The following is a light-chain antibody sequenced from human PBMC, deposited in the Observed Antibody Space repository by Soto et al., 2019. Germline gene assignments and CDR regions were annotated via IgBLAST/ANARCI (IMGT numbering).Light chain of an antibody. CDR1: QSVSSSS. J-gene: IGKJ5*01. CDR2: GAS. Sequence: ELVLTQSPGTLSLSPGERATLSCRASQSVSSSSLAWYQHKPGQAPRLLIYGASSRATGIPDRFSGSGSGTDFTLTISRLEPEDFAVYYCQQYGSSPLTFGQGTRLEIK. V-gene: IGKV3-20*01. CDR3: QQYGSSPLT.